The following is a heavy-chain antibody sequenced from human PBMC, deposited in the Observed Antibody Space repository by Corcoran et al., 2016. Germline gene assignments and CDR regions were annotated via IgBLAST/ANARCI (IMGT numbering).Heavy chain of an antibody. CDR2: IKSKTDGGAT. CDR1: EYTFSNAW. V-gene: IGHV3-15*01. Sequence: EMQLVESGGDLIKPGGSFRLAYEASEYTFSNAWMSWVRQAPGKGREWVGRIKSKTDGGATDYAAPVKGSFTISRDDSKNTLYLQMNSLKTEDTAVYYCTTDYGDYLDAFDIWGQGIMVTVSS. D-gene: IGHD4-17*01. J-gene: IGHJ3*02. CDR3: TTDYGDYLDAFDI.